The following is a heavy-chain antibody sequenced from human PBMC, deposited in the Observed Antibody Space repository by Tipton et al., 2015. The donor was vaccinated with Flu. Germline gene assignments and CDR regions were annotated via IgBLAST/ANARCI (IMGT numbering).Heavy chain of an antibody. CDR3: ARDLWIYNLGGAFFDY. D-gene: IGHD3-16*01. V-gene: IGHV4-61*02. CDR2: VYTNGTT. Sequence: TLSLTCSVSGAYISSANYYWSWIRQPAGEALEWIGRVYTNGTTNYNPSLKSRVSISVDTSQNEFSLKLNSVTAADTAVYYCARDLWIYNLGGAFFDYWSQGTLVRVSS. J-gene: IGHJ4*02. CDR1: GAYISSANYY.